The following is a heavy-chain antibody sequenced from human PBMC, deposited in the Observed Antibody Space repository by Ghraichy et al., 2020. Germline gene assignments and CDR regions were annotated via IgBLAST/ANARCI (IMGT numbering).Heavy chain of an antibody. CDR3: ARGILEWLNFAYYGMDV. V-gene: IGHV3-21*01. D-gene: IGHD3-3*01. J-gene: IGHJ6*02. CDR2: ISSSSSYI. Sequence: GGSLRLSCAASGFTFSSYSMNWVRQAPGKGLEWVSSISSSSSYIYYADSVKGRFTISRDNAKNSLYLQMNSLRAEDTAVYYCARGILEWLNFAYYGMDVWGQGTTVTVSS. CDR1: GFTFSSYS.